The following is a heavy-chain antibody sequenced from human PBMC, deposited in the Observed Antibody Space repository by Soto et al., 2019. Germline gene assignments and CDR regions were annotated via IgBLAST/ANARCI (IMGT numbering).Heavy chain of an antibody. D-gene: IGHD2-2*03. V-gene: IGHV3-64*04. CDR2: ISTSRSSI. CDR3: ARDGYCVSTTCYFLPDV. CDR1: GFTFSSYA. Sequence: PGGSLRLSCSASGFTFSSYAMHWVRQAPGKGLEYVSSISTSRSSIYYADSVKGRFTISRDNSKNTLYLQMNSLRDEDTAVYYCARDGYCVSTTCYFLPDVWGQGTTVTVSS. J-gene: IGHJ6*02.